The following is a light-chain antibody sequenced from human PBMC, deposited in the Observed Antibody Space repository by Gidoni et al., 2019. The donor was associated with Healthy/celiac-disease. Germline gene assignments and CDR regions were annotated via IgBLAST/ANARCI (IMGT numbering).Light chain of an antibody. Sequence: DIQMTQSPSSLSASVGDRVTITCRASQSISSYLNWYQQKPGKAPKLLIYASSSWQRGVPSRFSGIGSGTDFTLTISSLQPEDFATYYCQQSYSTLWTFGQGTKVEIK. V-gene: IGKV1-39*01. CDR1: QSISSY. CDR2: ASS. J-gene: IGKJ1*01. CDR3: QQSYSTLWT.